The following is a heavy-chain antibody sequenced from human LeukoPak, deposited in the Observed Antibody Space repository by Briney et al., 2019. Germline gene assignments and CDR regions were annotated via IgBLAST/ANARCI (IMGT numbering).Heavy chain of an antibody. CDR2: MSGGGGST. CDR3: AKEYSGNYYYFDY. J-gene: IGHJ4*02. V-gene: IGHV3-23*01. D-gene: IGHD1-26*01. Sequence: GGSLRLSCAASGFTFSSYWMNWARQAPGKGLEWVSVMSGGGGSTYDADSVKGRFTISRDNSKNTLYLQMNSLRAEDTAVYYCAKEYSGNYYYFDYWGQGTLVTVSS. CDR1: GFTFSSYW.